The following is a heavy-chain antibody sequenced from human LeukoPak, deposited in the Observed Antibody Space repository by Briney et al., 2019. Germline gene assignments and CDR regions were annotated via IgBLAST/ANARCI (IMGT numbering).Heavy chain of an antibody. D-gene: IGHD3-10*01. CDR2: TYYRSRWYY. J-gene: IGHJ4*02. CDR1: GDSVSSNTAA. Sequence: SQTLSLTCAISGDSVSSNTAAWYWIRQSPSRGLEWLGRTYYRSRWYYEYAVSVRSRITINADTSKNHFSLQLDSVTPDDTAVYYCARDPSGDQGLDSWGQGTLVTVSS. CDR3: ARDPSGDQGLDS. V-gene: IGHV6-1*01.